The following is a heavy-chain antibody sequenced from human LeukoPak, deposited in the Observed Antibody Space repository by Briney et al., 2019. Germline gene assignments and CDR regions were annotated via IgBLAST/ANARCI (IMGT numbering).Heavy chain of an antibody. CDR3: ARGKGIQLWSHHFDY. J-gene: IGHJ4*02. V-gene: IGHV1-18*01. CDR1: SYTFTSYG. CDR2: ISAYNGNT. Sequence: ASVKVSCKASSYTFTSYGITWVRQAPGQGLEWMGWISAYNGNTNYAQKLQGRVTMTTDTSTSTAYMELRSLRSDDTAVYYCARGKGIQLWSHHFDYWGQGTLVTVSS. D-gene: IGHD5-18*01.